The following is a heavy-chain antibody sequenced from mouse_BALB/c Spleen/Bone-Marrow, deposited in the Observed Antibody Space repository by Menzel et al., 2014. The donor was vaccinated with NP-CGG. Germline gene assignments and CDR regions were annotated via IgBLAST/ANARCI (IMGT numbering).Heavy chain of an antibody. J-gene: IGHJ3*01. CDR2: INPDSSTI. CDR3: ASLHYYGFFAY. V-gene: IGHV4-1*02. Sequence: VQLQQSGGGLVQPGGSLKLSCAASGFDFSRYWMSWVRQAPGKGLEWIGEINPDSSTINYTPSLKDEFIISRDNAKNTLYLQMSKVRSEDTALYYCASLHYYGFFAYWGQGTLVTVSA. D-gene: IGHD1-2*01. CDR1: GFDFSRYW.